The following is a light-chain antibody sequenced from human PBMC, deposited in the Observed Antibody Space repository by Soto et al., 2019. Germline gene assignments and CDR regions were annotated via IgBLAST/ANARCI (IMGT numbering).Light chain of an antibody. Sequence: QPVLTQPPSASGTPGQRVTISCSGRSSNIGSNYVYWYQQLPGTAPKLLIYRNNQRPSGVPDRFSGSKSGTSASLAISGLRSEDEADYYCAAWDDSLSGLYVFGTGTKLTVL. J-gene: IGLJ1*01. CDR3: AAWDDSLSGLYV. CDR2: RNN. CDR1: SSNIGSNY. V-gene: IGLV1-47*01.